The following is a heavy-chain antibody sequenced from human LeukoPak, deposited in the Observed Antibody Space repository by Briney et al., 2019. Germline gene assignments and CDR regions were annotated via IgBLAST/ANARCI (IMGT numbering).Heavy chain of an antibody. D-gene: IGHD6-19*01. CDR1: GGSFSGYY. V-gene: IGHV4-34*01. J-gene: IGHJ4*02. CDR2: INRSGST. CDR3: ARGSRIAVAFFDY. Sequence: SETLSLTCAVYGGSFSGYYWSWIRQPPGKGPEWIGEINRSGSTNYNPSLKSRVTISVDTSKNQFSLKLSSVTAADTAVYYCARGSRIAVAFFDYWGQGTLVTVSS.